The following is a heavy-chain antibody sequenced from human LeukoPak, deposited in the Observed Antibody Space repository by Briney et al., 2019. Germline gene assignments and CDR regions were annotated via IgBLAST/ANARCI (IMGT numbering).Heavy chain of an antibody. D-gene: IGHD3-9*01. CDR2: SSAYNGNT. J-gene: IGHJ4*02. CDR1: GYTFTSYG. Sequence: ASVKVSCKASGYTFTSYGISWGRQAPGQGLEWMGWSSAYNGNTNYAQKLQGRVTMTTDTSTSTAYMELRSLRSDDTAVYYCARGRGSLRYFDWLDPLDYWGQGTLVTVSS. CDR3: ARGRGSLRYFDWLDPLDY. V-gene: IGHV1-18*01.